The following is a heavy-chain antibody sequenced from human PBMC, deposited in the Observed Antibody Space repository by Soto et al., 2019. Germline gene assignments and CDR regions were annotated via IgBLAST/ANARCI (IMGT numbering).Heavy chain of an antibody. CDR1: GYTFTSYD. V-gene: IGHV1-18*04. CDR3: ARDRRGSSRSGFDY. J-gene: IGHJ4*02. CDR2: ISAYNDNT. D-gene: IGHD6-6*01. Sequence: GASEKFYCKASGYTFTSYDISWVRQAPGQGLEWTGWISAYNDNTNYAQKFQGRVTMTTDTSTSTVYMELRSLRSDDTAVYYCARDRRGSSRSGFDYWGQGTPVTVSS.